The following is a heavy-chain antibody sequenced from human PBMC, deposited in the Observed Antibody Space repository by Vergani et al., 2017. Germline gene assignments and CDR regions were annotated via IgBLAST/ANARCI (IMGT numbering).Heavy chain of an antibody. V-gene: IGHV3-9*01. CDR2: IDRNYGVK. Sequence: VEAGGGLVQPGGSLRLSCIASGFTFQAFAFHWVRQVSGRGLEWVSGIDRNYGVKNGNSFEGRFSISRDNAKKAVFLQMNNLRHEDTALYFCVKDNDYDADGPFDLWGRGTLVTVSS. CDR3: VKDNDYDADGPFDL. D-gene: IGHD3-16*01. J-gene: IGHJ2*01. CDR1: GFTFQAFA.